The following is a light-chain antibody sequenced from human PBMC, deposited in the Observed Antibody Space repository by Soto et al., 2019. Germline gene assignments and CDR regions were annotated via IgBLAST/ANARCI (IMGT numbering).Light chain of an antibody. J-gene: IGKJ5*01. Sequence: EIVLTQSPGTLSLSPGERATLSRRASQSVSSNYLAWYQQKPGQAPSLLIYDASSRATGIPDRFSGSGSGTDLTLTISRLEPEDFGMYYCQQYGSSAPITFGQGTRVE. CDR2: DAS. V-gene: IGKV3-20*01. CDR3: QQYGSSAPIT. CDR1: QSVSSNY.